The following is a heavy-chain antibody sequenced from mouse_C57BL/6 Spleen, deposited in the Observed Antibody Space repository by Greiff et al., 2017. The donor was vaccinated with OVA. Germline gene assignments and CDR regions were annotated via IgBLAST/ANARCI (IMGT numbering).Heavy chain of an antibody. CDR2: IWTGGGT. CDR1: GFSLTSYA. J-gene: IGHJ4*01. V-gene: IGHV2-9-1*01. Sequence: VQLVESGPGLVAPSQSLSITCTVSGFSLTSYAISWVRQPPGKGLEWLGVIWTGGGTNYNSALKSRLSISKDNSKSQVFLKMNSLQTDDTARYYCARDGYYVDYYAMDYWGQGTSVTVSS. CDR3: ARDGYYVDYYAMDY. D-gene: IGHD2-3*01.